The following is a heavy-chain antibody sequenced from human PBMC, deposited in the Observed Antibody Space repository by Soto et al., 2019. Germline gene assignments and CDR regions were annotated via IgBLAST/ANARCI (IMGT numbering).Heavy chain of an antibody. Sequence: EVQLVESGGGLVKPGGSLRLSCAASGFTFSSYNMNWVRQAPGKGLEWVSSISSSSTYIYYATSLKGRFTISRDNAKNSLYLQMNSLRADDTAVYYCVRGWLRAQWMHWGQGALVTVSS. CDR2: ISSSSTYI. CDR3: VRGWLRAQWMH. V-gene: IGHV3-21*01. CDR1: GFTFSSYN. D-gene: IGHD5-12*01. J-gene: IGHJ4*02.